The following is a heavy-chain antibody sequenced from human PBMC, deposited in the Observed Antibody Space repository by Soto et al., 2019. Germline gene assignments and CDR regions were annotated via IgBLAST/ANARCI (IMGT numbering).Heavy chain of an antibody. J-gene: IGHJ4*02. CDR1: VGSISGSSYY. D-gene: IGHD4-17*01. Sequence: SETLSLTCTFSVGSISGSSYYCGWIRQPPWKGLECIGSVHYSGSTDYNPSLKSRVTISVDTSKNQFSLKLTSVTAADTAVYFCASFSGATYGDYGGGIKYWGQGTLVSVSS. CDR2: VHYSGST. CDR3: ASFSGATYGDYGGGIKY. V-gene: IGHV4-39*01.